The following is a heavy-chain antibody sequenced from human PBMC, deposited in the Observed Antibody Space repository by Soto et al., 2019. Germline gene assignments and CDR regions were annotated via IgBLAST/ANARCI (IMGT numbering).Heavy chain of an antibody. J-gene: IGHJ4*02. CDR1: GFTFSRYV. V-gene: IGHV3-23*01. D-gene: IGHD2-2*01. CDR2: INSNGDST. Sequence: EVQLLESGGGLVQPGGSLRLSCVASGFTFSRYVMSWVRQAPGKGLEWVSTINSNGDSTYYAASVKGRFTISRDNSKISLYLQMKSLRAEDTAVYYCARVPDLDYCSRTSCLYYFDYWGQGALVTVSS. CDR3: ARVPDLDYCSRTSCLYYFDY.